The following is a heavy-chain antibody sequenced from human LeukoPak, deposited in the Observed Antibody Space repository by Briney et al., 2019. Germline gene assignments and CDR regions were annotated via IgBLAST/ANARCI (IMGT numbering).Heavy chain of an antibody. CDR2: IIPIFGTS. CDR3: ARGGETLERPFSIVVVVAAAAHAFDI. V-gene: IGHV1-69*01. D-gene: IGHD2-15*01. J-gene: IGHJ3*02. Sequence: SVKVSGKASGGTFSSYAISWVRQAPGQGLEWMGGIIPIFGTSNYAQKFQGRVTITADESTSTVYMELSSLRSEDTAVYYCARGGETLERPFSIVVVVAAAAHAFDIWGQGTMVTVSS. CDR1: GGTFSSYA.